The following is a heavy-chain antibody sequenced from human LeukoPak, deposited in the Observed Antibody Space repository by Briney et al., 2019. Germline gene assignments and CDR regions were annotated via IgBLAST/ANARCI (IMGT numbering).Heavy chain of an antibody. J-gene: IGHJ4*02. Sequence: GASVKVSCKASGYTFTSYHMHWVRQAPGQGLEWMGIINPSGGSTSYAQKFQGRVTMTRDTSTSTVYMELSSLRSDDTAVYYCARDHKRRNYCSSTSCYSSDWGQGTLVTVSS. CDR3: ARDHKRRNYCSSTSCYSSD. CDR2: INPSGGST. CDR1: GYTFTSYH. V-gene: IGHV1-46*01. D-gene: IGHD2-2*01.